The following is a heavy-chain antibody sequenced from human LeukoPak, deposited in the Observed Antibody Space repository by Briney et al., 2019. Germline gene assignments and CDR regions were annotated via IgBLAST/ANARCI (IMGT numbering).Heavy chain of an antibody. Sequence: PGGSRRLSCVASGFTFSNYWMSWVRQAPGKGLEWVVNIKQDGSETYSVDSVKGRFTISRDNAKNSLYLQMNGLRAEDTAVYYCARDLSGPSFYWGQGTLVTVSS. CDR2: IKQDGSET. D-gene: IGHD3-9*01. CDR1: GFTFSNYW. V-gene: IGHV3-7*01. J-gene: IGHJ4*02. CDR3: ARDLSGPSFY.